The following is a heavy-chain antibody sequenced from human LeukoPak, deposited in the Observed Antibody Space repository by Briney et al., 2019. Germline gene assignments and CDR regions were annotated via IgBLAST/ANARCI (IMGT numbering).Heavy chain of an antibody. CDR1: GYTFTSYA. CDR3: ARLAVAGEFDY. J-gene: IGHJ4*02. Sequence: ASVKVSCKASGYTFTSYAMHWVRQAPGQRLEWMRWINAGNGNTKYSQKLQGRVTITRDTSASTAYMELSSLRSEDTAVYYCARLAVAGEFDYWGQGTLVTVSS. V-gene: IGHV1-3*01. D-gene: IGHD6-19*01. CDR2: INAGNGNT.